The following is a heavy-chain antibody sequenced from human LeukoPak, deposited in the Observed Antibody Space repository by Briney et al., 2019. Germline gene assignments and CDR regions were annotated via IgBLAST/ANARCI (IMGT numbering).Heavy chain of an antibody. CDR1: GFTFSSYN. CDR3: TRLSPPDY. J-gene: IGHJ4*02. Sequence: QPGGSLRLSCAASGFTFSSYNMNWVRQAPGKGLEWVGFIRSKAYGGTTDFAASVKGRFTISRDESKSIAYLQMNSLKTEDTAVYYCTRLSPPDYWGQGTLVTVSS. CDR2: IRSKAYGGTT. V-gene: IGHV3-49*04.